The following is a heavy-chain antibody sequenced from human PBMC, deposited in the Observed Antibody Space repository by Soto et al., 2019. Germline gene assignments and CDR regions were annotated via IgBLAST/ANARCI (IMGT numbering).Heavy chain of an antibody. CDR1: GGSVSSGSYY. D-gene: IGHD6-13*01. J-gene: IGHJ5*02. CDR3: ARSLAAAGIAGLWFDP. Sequence: PSETLSLTCTVSGGSVSSGSYYWSWIRQPPGNGLEWIGYIYYSGSTNYNPSLKSRVTISVDTSKNQFSLKLSSVTAADTAVYYCARSLAAAGIAGLWFDPWGQGTLVTVSS. CDR2: IYYSGST. V-gene: IGHV4-61*01.